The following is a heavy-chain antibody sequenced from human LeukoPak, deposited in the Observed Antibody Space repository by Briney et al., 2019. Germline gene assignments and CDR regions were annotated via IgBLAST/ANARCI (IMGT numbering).Heavy chain of an antibody. D-gene: IGHD4-23*01. Sequence: SETLSLTCTVSGGFISSHYWSWIRQPPGEGLEGIGYIYYSGSTNFNPSLKGRVTISVDTSKNQFSLKLSSVTAADTAVYYCARFRRYGGSADFDYWGQGTLVTVSS. J-gene: IGHJ4*02. CDR2: IYYSGST. CDR3: ARFRRYGGSADFDY. V-gene: IGHV4-59*11. CDR1: GGFISSHY.